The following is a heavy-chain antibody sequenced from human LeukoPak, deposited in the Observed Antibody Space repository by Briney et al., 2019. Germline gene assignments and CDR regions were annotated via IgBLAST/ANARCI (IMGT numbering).Heavy chain of an antibody. V-gene: IGHV3-23*01. CDR2: ISGSGGST. CDR3: AKGTSGSYGY. J-gene: IGHJ4*02. D-gene: IGHD1-26*01. Sequence: PGGSLRLSCAASGFTFSSYAMSWVRQAPGRGLEWVSAISGSGGSTYYADSVKGRSTISRDNSKNTLYLQMNSLRAEDTAVYYCAKGTSGSYGYWGQGTLVTVSS. CDR1: GFTFSSYA.